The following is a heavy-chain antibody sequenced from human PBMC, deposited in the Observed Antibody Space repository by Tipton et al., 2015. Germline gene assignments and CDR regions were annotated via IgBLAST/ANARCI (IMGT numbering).Heavy chain of an antibody. CDR3: ARGDWEDIGATRYFDD. J-gene: IGHJ4*02. V-gene: IGHV1-46*01. Sequence: QLVQSGSEVKKPGASVKVSCKASGYTFTTYYMHWVRQAPGQGLEWMGVINPSDGSTNYAQKFQGRVTMTRDTSTSTVYMDLSSLRSEDTAMYYCARGDWEDIGATRYFDDWGQGTLVTVSS. CDR1: GYTFTTYY. D-gene: IGHD2-15*01. CDR2: INPSDGST.